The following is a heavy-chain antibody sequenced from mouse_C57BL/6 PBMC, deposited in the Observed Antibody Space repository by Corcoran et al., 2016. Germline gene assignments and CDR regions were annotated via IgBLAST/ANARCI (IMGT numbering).Heavy chain of an antibody. V-gene: IGHV9-3*01. Sequence: QIQLVQHGPEVKKTGETVRISCRKSGYTFTTYGMIWGEQEPGKGIKWRGWINTYSGVPTYADDFKGRFAFSSETSASTAYLQINNLKNEDTATYFCASDYGGFAYWGQGTLVTVSA. D-gene: IGHD2-4*01. J-gene: IGHJ3*01. CDR1: GYTFTTYG. CDR2: INTYSGVP. CDR3: ASDYGGFAY.